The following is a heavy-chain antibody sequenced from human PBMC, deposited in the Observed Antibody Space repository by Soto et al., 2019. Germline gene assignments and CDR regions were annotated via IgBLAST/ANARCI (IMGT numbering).Heavy chain of an antibody. J-gene: IGHJ5*02. V-gene: IGHV2-5*02. CDR3: AHSNRWLNLFDP. D-gene: IGHD5-12*01. Sequence: QITLKESGPTLVKPTQTLTLTCTFSGFSLSTSGVGVGWIRQPPGKALEWLALLYWDEDKRYSPSLKSRLTITKDTSNDQVVLTMTNMDPVDTATYYCAHSNRWLNLFDPWGQGTLVTVSS. CDR2: LYWDEDK. CDR1: GFSLSTSGVG.